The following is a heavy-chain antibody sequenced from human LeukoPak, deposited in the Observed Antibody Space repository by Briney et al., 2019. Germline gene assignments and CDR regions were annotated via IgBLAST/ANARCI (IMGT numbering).Heavy chain of an antibody. Sequence: GASVKVSCKASGYTFTGYYMHWVRQAPGQGLEWMGRINPNSGGTDYAQKFQGRVTMTRGTSISTAYMELSRLRFDDTALYYCARGEYGGNFDFWGQGTLVTVSS. D-gene: IGHD2-15*01. CDR2: INPNSGGT. CDR1: GYTFTGYY. J-gene: IGHJ4*02. V-gene: IGHV1-2*06. CDR3: ARGEYGGNFDF.